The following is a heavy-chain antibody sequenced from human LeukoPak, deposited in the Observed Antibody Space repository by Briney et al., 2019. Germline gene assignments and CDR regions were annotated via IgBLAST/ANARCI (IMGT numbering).Heavy chain of an antibody. V-gene: IGHV3-11*04. D-gene: IGHD6-19*01. J-gene: IGHJ4*02. Sequence: KTGGSLRHSCVESGFTFSDYYMSWIRQAPGKGLEWVSYISSSGSTIYYADSVKGRFTISRDNAKNSLYLQMNSLRAEDTAVYYCARDDKGIAVAGFDYWGQGTLVTVSS. CDR1: GFTFSDYY. CDR3: ARDDKGIAVAGFDY. CDR2: ISSSGSTI.